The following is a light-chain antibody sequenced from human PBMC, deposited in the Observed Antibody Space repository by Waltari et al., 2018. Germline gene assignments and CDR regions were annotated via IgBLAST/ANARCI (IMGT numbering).Light chain of an antibody. J-gene: IGLJ2*01. Sequence: QSALTQPASVSGSPGQSITISCTGTSSDVGSYNLVSWYQQHPGKAPKLMIYEVSKRPSGVSNRFSGSKSGNTASLTISGLHAEDEADYYCCSYAGSSTVVFGGGTKLTVL. V-gene: IGLV2-23*02. CDR2: EVS. CDR1: SSDVGSYNL. CDR3: CSYAGSSTVV.